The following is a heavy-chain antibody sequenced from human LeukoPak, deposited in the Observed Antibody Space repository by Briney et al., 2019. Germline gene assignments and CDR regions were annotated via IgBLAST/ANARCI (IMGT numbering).Heavy chain of an antibody. CDR1: GYTFTSYD. CDR3: AGGKRQPRITGTYYFDY. D-gene: IGHD1-20*01. CDR2: MNPNSGNT. V-gene: IGHV1-8*01. Sequence: ASVKVSCKASGYTFTSYDINWVRQATGQGLEWMGWMNPNSGNTGYAQKFQGRVTMTRNTSISTAYMELSSLRSEDTAVYYCAGGKRQPRITGTYYFDYWGQGTLVTVSS. J-gene: IGHJ4*02.